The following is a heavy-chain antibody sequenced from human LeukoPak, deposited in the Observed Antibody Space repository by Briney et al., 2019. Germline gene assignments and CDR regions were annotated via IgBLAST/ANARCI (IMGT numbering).Heavy chain of an antibody. D-gene: IGHD3-22*01. Sequence: ASVKVSCKASGYTVTSYGISWVRQAPGQGLGWMGWISAYNGNTNYAQKFQGRVTMTRDTSIRTAYMELSRLRSDDTAVYYCARVDDRGHYYDSSGPRKLFDYWGQGTLVTVSS. CDR2: ISAYNGNT. J-gene: IGHJ4*02. CDR3: ARVDDRGHYYDSSGPRKLFDY. V-gene: IGHV1-18*01. CDR1: GYTVTSYG.